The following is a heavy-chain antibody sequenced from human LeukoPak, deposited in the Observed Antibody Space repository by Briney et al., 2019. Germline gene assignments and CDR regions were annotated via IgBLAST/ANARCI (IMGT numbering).Heavy chain of an antibody. CDR3: ARDNTHGHFDY. J-gene: IGHJ4*02. CDR1: GGSISSYY. CDR2: IYYSGST. V-gene: IGHV4-59*01. Sequence: TSETLSLTCTVSGGSISSYYWSWIRQPPGKGLEWIGYIYYSGSTNYNPSLKSRVTISVDTSKNQFSLKLSSVTAADTAVYYCARDNTHGHFDYWGQGTLVTVSS. D-gene: IGHD3/OR15-3a*01.